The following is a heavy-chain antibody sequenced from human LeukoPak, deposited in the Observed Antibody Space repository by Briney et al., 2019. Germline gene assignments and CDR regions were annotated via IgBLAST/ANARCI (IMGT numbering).Heavy chain of an antibody. J-gene: IGHJ4*02. V-gene: IGHV3-30*03. CDR3: ALVDTAIGHY. D-gene: IGHD5-18*01. Sequence: GGSLRLSCAASGFTFSSYGMHWVRQAPGKGLEWVAVISYDGSNKYYADSVKGRFTISRDNSKNTLYLQMNSLRAEDTAVYYCALVDTAIGHYWGQGTLVTVSS. CDR1: GFTFSSYG. CDR2: ISYDGSNK.